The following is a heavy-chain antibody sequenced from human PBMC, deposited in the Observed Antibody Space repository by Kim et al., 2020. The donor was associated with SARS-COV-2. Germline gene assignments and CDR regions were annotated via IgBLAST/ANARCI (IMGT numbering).Heavy chain of an antibody. D-gene: IGHD1-26*01. Sequence: GGSLRLSCAASGFAFSSYWMHWVRQAPGKGPVWVSRINTDETNIRYADSVKGRFTISRDNAKNTLFLQMNSLRAEDTAVYYCARDQTEFGPTTFDYWGQG. V-gene: IGHV3-74*01. CDR3: ARDQTEFGPTTFDY. J-gene: IGHJ4*02. CDR2: INTDETNI. CDR1: GFAFSSYW.